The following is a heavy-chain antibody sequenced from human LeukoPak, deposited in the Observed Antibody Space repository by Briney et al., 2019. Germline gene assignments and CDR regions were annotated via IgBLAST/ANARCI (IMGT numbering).Heavy chain of an antibody. D-gene: IGHD3-3*01. J-gene: IGHJ5*02. CDR3: AGSTYYGFWSGSIQGWFDP. V-gene: IGHV3-21*01. CDR2: ISSSSSYI. Sequence: GGSLRLSCAASGFTFSSYSMNWVRQAPGKGLEWVSSISSSSSYIYYADSVKGRFTISRDNAKNSLYLQMNSLRAEDTAVYYCAGSTYYGFWSGSIQGWFDPWGQGTLVTVSS. CDR1: GFTFSSYS.